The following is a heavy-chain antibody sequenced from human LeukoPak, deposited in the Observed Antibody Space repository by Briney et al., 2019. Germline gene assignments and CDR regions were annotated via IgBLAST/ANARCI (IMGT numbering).Heavy chain of an antibody. V-gene: IGHV3-7*01. Sequence: GGSLRLSCAASGFTFSNYWMSWVRQAPGKGLEWVANIKQDGSEKYYVDSVKGRFTISRDNAKNSLYLQMNSLRAEDTAVYYCAWGRGYGGYYFDYWGQGALVTVSS. J-gene: IGHJ4*02. CDR3: AWGRGYGGYYFDY. CDR1: GFTFSNYW. CDR2: IKQDGSEK. D-gene: IGHD2-15*01.